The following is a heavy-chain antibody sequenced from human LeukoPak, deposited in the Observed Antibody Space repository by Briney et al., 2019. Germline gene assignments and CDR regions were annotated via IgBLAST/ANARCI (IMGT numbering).Heavy chain of an antibody. CDR2: INHSGST. Sequence: SETLSLTCAVYGGSFSGYYWSWIRQPPGKGLEWIGEINHSGSTNYNPSLKSRVTISVDTSKNQFSLKLSSVTAADTAVYYCARGEYCSSTSCTFDYWGQGTLVTVSS. J-gene: IGHJ4*02. D-gene: IGHD2-2*01. V-gene: IGHV4-34*01. CDR3: ARGEYCSSTSCTFDY. CDR1: GGSFSGYY.